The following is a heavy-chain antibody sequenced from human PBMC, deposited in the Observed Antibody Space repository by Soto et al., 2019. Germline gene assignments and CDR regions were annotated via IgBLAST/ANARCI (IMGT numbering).Heavy chain of an antibody. J-gene: IGHJ6*02. CDR3: ARHHFYCTGGSCYLQAYHYYGLDV. CDR2: FYYSGST. D-gene: IGHD2-15*01. CDR1: ASSLTSYY. V-gene: IGHV4-59*08. Sequence: ETLSLTCFPSASSLTSYYCRLSRQPPEKGPERTACFYYSGSTCYNTSLESRVTISVDPSKNQFSLKLSSVTAADTAVYYCARHHFYCTGGSCYLQAYHYYGLDVWGQGTTVTVSS.